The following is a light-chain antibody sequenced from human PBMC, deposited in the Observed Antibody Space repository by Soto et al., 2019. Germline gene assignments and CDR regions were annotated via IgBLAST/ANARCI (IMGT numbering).Light chain of an antibody. CDR1: QSVSSS. CDR3: QQYESFSPYT. V-gene: IGKV1-5*01. Sequence: DIQMPQSPSTLSAFVGDRVTITCRASQSVSSSLAWYQQKPGKAPKLLIYDASTLESGVPSRFSGSGYGTEFTLTINSLQPGDFATYYCQQYESFSPYTFGQGTRLEIK. J-gene: IGKJ2*01. CDR2: DAS.